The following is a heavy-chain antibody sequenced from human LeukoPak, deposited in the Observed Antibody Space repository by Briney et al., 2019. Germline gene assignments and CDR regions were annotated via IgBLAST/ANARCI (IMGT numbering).Heavy chain of an antibody. CDR3: ARGLAKGSNDY. Sequence: KASETLSLTCAVYGGSFSGYYWSWIRQPPGKGLEWIGEINHSGSTNYNPSLKSRVTISVDTSKNQFSLKLSSVTAADTAVYYCARGLAKGSNDYWGQGTLVTVSS. CDR2: INHSGST. V-gene: IGHV4-34*01. CDR1: GGSFSGYY. J-gene: IGHJ4*02.